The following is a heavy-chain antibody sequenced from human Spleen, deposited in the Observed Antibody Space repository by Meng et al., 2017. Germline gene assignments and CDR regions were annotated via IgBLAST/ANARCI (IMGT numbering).Heavy chain of an antibody. J-gene: IGHJ5*02. D-gene: IGHD3-10*01. CDR3: ARASYGSGSPLGESWFDP. Sequence: QPQLQESGPGLVRPSEALSLTCSVSGGSISSGGYYWSWIRQHPGKGLEWIGYIHYSGDTYYNPSLKSRVTISVDASKNQFSLKLSSVTAADTAVYYCARASYGSGSPLGESWFDPWGRGTLVTVSS. V-gene: IGHV4-31*02. CDR2: IHYSGDT. CDR1: GGSISSGGYY.